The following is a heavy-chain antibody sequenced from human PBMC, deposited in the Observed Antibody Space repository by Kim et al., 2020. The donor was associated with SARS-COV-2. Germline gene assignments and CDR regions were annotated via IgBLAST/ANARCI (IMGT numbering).Heavy chain of an antibody. CDR3: AKDYGGNPYDY. CDR2: IGGNGRTT. CDR1: GFTFSNIA. V-gene: IGHV3-23*01. J-gene: IGHJ4*02. Sequence: GGSLRLSCAASGFTFSNIAMTWVRQAPGKGLEWVSTIGGNGRTTLFADSVKGRFTISRDNSKNTLYLQMNSLRVEDTATYYCAKDYGGNPYDYWGQGTLV. D-gene: IGHD4-17*01.